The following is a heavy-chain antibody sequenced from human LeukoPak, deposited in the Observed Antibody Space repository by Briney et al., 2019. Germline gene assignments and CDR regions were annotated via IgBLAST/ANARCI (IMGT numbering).Heavy chain of an antibody. CDR1: GFTFSSYW. CDR3: ARDGLPIVTTVTGGFDY. J-gene: IGHJ4*02. Sequence: GGSLRLSCAASGFTFSSYWMSWVRQAPGKGLEWVANIKQEGSEKYYVDSVKGRFTISRDNAKNSLYLQMNSLRVEDTAVYYCARDGLPIVTTVTGGFDYWGQGTLVTVSS. V-gene: IGHV3-7*03. CDR2: IKQEGSEK. D-gene: IGHD4-17*01.